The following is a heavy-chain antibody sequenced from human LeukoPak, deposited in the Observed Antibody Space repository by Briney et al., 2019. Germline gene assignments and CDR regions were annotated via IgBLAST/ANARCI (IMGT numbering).Heavy chain of an antibody. Sequence: GGSLRLSCAASGFTFSSYGMHWVRQAPGKGLEWVAVIWYDGGNKNYADSVKGRFTISRDNSKNTLYLQMNSLRAEDTAVYYCARDSGYEEGYYFDYWGQGTLVTVSS. D-gene: IGHD5-12*01. CDR3: ARDSGYEEGYYFDY. V-gene: IGHV3-33*01. CDR1: GFTFSSYG. J-gene: IGHJ4*02. CDR2: IWYDGGNK.